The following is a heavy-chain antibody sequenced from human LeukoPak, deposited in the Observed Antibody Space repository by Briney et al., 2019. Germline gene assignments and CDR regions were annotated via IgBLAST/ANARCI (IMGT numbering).Heavy chain of an antibody. CDR2: ISSSGSTI. CDR3: ARDPSSSWYSERGWFDP. Sequence: GGSLRLSCAASGFTFSDYYMSWIRQAPGKGLEWVSYISSSGSTIYYADSVKGRFTISRDNAKNSLYLQMNSLRAEDTAVYYCARDPSSSWYSERGWFDPWGQGTLVTVSS. V-gene: IGHV3-11*01. D-gene: IGHD6-13*01. CDR1: GFTFSDYY. J-gene: IGHJ5*02.